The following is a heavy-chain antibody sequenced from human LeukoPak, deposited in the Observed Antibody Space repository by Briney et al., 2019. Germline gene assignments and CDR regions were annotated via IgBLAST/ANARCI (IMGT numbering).Heavy chain of an antibody. J-gene: IGHJ4*02. CDR3: ARANFLYCSSSTCLIDY. Sequence: ASVKLSCAASGYTFTDYYMHWVRQAPGQGFEWMGGIKPNDGDTNYAQKFKGRVTMNRDTSISTAHMEVSRLRSDDTAVYYCARANFLYCSSSTCLIDYWGEGTLVTVSS. CDR1: GYTFTDYY. D-gene: IGHD2-2*01. V-gene: IGHV1-2*02. CDR2: IKPNDGDT.